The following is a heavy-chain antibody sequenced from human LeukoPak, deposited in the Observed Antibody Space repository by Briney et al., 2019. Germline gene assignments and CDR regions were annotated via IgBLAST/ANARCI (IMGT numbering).Heavy chain of an antibody. CDR2: ISSISSNI. J-gene: IGHJ6*02. CDR1: GFTFSSYS. V-gene: IGHV3-21*01. D-gene: IGHD6-13*01. CDR3: ARDRTSSWYTHGMDV. Sequence: GRSLRLSCAASGFTFSSYSMHWVRQAPGKGLEWVSSISSISSNIYYADSVKGRFTISRDNDENSLFLQMNSPRAEDTAVYYCARDRTSSWYTHGMDVWGQGTTVTVSS.